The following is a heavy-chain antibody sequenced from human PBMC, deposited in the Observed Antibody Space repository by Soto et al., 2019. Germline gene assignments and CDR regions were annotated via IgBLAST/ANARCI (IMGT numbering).Heavy chain of an antibody. V-gene: IGHV4-59*01. CDR1: GGSISSYY. J-gene: IGHJ4*02. CDR2: IYYSGST. CDR3: ARITDRYNRVYFDY. D-gene: IGHD1-1*01. Sequence: SETLSLTCTVSGGSISSYYWSWIRQPPGKGLEWIGYIYYSGSTNYNPSLKSRVTISVDTSKNQFSLKLSSVTAADTAVYYCARITDRYNRVYFDYWGQGTLVTVSS.